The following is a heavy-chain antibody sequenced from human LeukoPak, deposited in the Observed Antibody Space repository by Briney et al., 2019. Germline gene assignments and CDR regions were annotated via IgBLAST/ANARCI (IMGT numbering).Heavy chain of an antibody. Sequence: GASVKVSCKASGYTFAGYYMHWVRQAPGQGLEWMGWINPNSVGSNYAQKFQGRVTMTRDTSISTAYMELSRLTSDDTAVYYCARGSALFHDSSGSPPFEYWGQGTLVTVSS. D-gene: IGHD3-22*01. CDR2: INPNSVGS. CDR3: ARGSALFHDSSGSPPFEY. V-gene: IGHV1-2*02. CDR1: GYTFAGYY. J-gene: IGHJ4*02.